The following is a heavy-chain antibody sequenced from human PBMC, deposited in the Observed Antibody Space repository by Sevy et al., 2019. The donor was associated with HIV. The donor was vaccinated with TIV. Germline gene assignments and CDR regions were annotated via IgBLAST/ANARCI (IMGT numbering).Heavy chain of an antibody. J-gene: IGHJ4*02. V-gene: IGHV4-59*08. CDR1: GGSITSLY. D-gene: IGHD1-26*01. Sequence: SETLSLTCTVSGGSITSLYWNWIRQPPGKGLEWIANIYYNGHINYNPSLKSRVTSLPDTSKNQFSLRLSSVTAADTAMYYCAGENAWGRGYSWGQGTLVTVSS. CDR3: AGENAWGRGYS. CDR2: IYYNGHI.